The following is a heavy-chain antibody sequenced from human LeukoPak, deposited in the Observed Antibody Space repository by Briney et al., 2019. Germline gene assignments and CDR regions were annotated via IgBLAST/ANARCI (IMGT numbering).Heavy chain of an antibody. CDR3: ARAYDSSGYLGSLYYFDY. Sequence: ASVKVSCKASGGTFSSYAISWVRQAPGQGLEWMGGIIPIFGTANYAQKFQGRVTITADESTSTAYMELSSLRPEDTAVYYCARAYDSSGYLGSLYYFDYWGQGTLVTVSS. D-gene: IGHD3-22*01. V-gene: IGHV1-69*01. CDR1: GGTFSSYA. CDR2: IIPIFGTA. J-gene: IGHJ4*02.